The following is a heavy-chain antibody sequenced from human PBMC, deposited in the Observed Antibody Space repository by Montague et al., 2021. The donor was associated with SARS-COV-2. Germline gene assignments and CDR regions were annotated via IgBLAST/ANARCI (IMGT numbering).Heavy chain of an antibody. V-gene: IGHV3-74*01. CDR2: VKGDGSRI. Sequence: SRRLSCAASGFTFSSYWMHWVRQAPGTGLVWVSRVKGDGSRISYADSVKGRFTISRDNAKNTLYLQMNSLRAEDTAVYFCARGYFPVGGSENWGSYGMDVWGQGTTVTVSS. CDR1: GFTFSSYW. CDR3: ARGYFPVGGSENWGSYGMDV. J-gene: IGHJ6*02. D-gene: IGHD3-16*01.